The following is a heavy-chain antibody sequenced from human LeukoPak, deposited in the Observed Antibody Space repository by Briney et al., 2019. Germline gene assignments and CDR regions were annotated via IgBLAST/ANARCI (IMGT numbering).Heavy chain of an antibody. D-gene: IGHD3-10*01. CDR2: IIPIFGTA. CDR1: GGTFSSYA. J-gene: IGHJ6*03. CDR3: ARDRYYGSGSYYDMGYYYYYMDV. V-gene: IGHV1-69*01. Sequence: TSVKVSCKASGGTFSSYAISWVRQAPGQGLEWMGGIIPIFGTANYAQKFQGRVTITADESTSTAYMELSSLRSEDTAVYYCARDRYYGSGSYYDMGYYYYYMDVWGKGTTVTISS.